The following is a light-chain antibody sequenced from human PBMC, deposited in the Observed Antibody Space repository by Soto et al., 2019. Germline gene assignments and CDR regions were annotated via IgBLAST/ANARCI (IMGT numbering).Light chain of an antibody. CDR3: QQYGSSPWT. V-gene: IGKV3-20*01. CDR1: QSVSSNH. J-gene: IGKJ1*01. Sequence: DIVLTQSPGTLSLSPGERATLSCRASQSVSSNHLAWYQQKPGQAPRLLIYGASSRATGIPDRFSGSGSGTDFTLTISRLEPEDFAVYYCQQYGSSPWTFGQGTKVDI. CDR2: GAS.